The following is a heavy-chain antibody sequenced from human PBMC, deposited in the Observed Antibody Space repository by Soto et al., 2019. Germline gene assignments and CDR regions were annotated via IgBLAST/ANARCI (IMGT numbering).Heavy chain of an antibody. V-gene: IGHV3-30*18. D-gene: IGHD1-26*01. CDR2: ILYDGSNK. Sequence: QVQLVESGGGVVQPGRSLRLSCAASGFIFNNNAMHWVRQAPGKGLEWVAVILYDGSNKYYAESVKGRFTISRDNSKNTLYLEMNSLRAQDTAVYYCAKDGSRVWSNLAYWGQGTLVTFSS. CDR1: GFIFNNNA. J-gene: IGHJ4*02. CDR3: AKDGSRVWSNLAY.